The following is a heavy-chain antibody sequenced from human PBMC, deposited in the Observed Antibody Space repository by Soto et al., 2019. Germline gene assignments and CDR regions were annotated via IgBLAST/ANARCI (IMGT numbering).Heavy chain of an antibody. CDR2: IYHDGNT. J-gene: IGHJ4*02. V-gene: IGHV4-4*02. CDR1: GGAISSSSW. CDR3: ARAYSYGLFDS. D-gene: IGHD5-18*01. Sequence: QVQLQESGPGLVKPSGTLSLTCAVSGGAISSSSWWSWVRQPPGKGLEWIGEIYHDGNTNYNPSLKSRVTVSLDKSKNQFSLKLSSVTAADTAVYSCARAYSYGLFDSWGQGTLVTVSS.